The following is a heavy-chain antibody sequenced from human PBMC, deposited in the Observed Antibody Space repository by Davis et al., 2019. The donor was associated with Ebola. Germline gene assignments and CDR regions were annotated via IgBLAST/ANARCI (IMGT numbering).Heavy chain of an antibody. CDR3: AREATVLLWSEELFETRGYSYMEV. CDR1: GFTFSKYW. J-gene: IGHJ6*03. V-gene: IGHV3-7*03. D-gene: IGHD3-10*01. Sequence: PGGSLRLSCAASGFTFSKYWMNWVRQAPGKGLEWVANIKQDGSEKYYVDSVKGRFSISRDNAKNSLELQMNSLRAEDTAVYYCAREATVLLWSEELFETRGYSYMEVWGKGTTVTVSS. CDR2: IKQDGSEK.